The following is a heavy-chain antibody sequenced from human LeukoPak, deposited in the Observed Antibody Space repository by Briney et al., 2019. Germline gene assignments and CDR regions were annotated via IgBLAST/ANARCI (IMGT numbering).Heavy chain of an antibody. J-gene: IGHJ4*02. V-gene: IGHV4-61*02. CDR1: GRSISSGSYY. Sequence: MASETLSLTCTVSGRSISSGSYYWRWIRQPAGKGLEWIGRIYTSGSTNYNPSLKSRVTISVDTSKNQCSLKLSSVTAADTAVYYCARLGSGDWGQGTLVTVSS. CDR2: IYTSGST. D-gene: IGHD3-3*01. CDR3: ARLGSGD.